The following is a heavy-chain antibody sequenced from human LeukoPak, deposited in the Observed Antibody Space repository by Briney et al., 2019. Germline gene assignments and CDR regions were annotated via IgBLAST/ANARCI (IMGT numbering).Heavy chain of an antibody. CDR3: AVHHSSGWYDPVDY. CDR2: ISSSSSYI. Sequence: PGGSLRLSCAASGFTFSSYSMNWVRQAPGKGLEWVSSISSSSSYIYYADSVKGRFTISRDNAKNSLYLQMNSLRAEDTAVYYCAVHHSSGWYDPVDYWGQGILVAVSS. D-gene: IGHD6-19*01. CDR1: GFTFSSYS. J-gene: IGHJ4*02. V-gene: IGHV3-21*01.